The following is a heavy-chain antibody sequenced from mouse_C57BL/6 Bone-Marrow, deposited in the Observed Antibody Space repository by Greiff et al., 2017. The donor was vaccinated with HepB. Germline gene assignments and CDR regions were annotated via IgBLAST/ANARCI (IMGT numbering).Heavy chain of an antibody. V-gene: IGHV5-15*01. Sequence: EVMLVESGGGLVQPGGSLKLSCAASGFTFSDYGVAWVRQAPRKGPEWVAFISNLAYSIYYADTVTGRFTISRENAKNTLYLEMSSLRSEDTAMYYCAREGIYGNYAMDYWGQGTSVTVSS. J-gene: IGHJ4*01. D-gene: IGHD2-1*01. CDR2: ISNLAYSI. CDR1: GFTFSDYG. CDR3: AREGIYGNYAMDY.